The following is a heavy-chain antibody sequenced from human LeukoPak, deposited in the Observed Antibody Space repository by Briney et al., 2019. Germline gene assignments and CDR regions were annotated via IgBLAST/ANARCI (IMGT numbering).Heavy chain of an antibody. J-gene: IGHJ4*02. V-gene: IGHV4-59*11. CDR2: IFYSGST. D-gene: IGHD6-6*01. Sequence: PSETLSLTCTVPGGSISSHYWSWIRQPPGKGLERIGYIFYSGSTNYNPSLKSRVTIAVDTSKHQFYLKLRSVTAADTAVYYCARGEPDISSSSGEPFDYGGQGTLVTVPS. CDR3: ARGEPDISSSSGEPFDY. CDR1: GGSISSHY.